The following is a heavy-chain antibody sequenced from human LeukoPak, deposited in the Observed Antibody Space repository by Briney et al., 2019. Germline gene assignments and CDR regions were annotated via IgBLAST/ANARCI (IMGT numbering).Heavy chain of an antibody. CDR2: ISWNSGSI. V-gene: IGHV3-9*01. Sequence: GGSLRLSCAASGFTFDDYAMHWVRQAPGKGLEWVSGISWNSGSIGYADSVKGRFTISRDNSKNTLYLQMNSLRAEDTAVYYCAREGQYSSSWYRAFDIWGQGTMVTVSS. D-gene: IGHD6-13*01. J-gene: IGHJ3*02. CDR1: GFTFDDYA. CDR3: AREGQYSSSWYRAFDI.